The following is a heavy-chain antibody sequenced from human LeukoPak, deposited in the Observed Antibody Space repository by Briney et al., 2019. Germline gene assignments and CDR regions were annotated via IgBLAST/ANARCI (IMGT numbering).Heavy chain of an antibody. V-gene: IGHV4-59*01. Sequence: SETLSLTCTVSGGSISSYYWSWIRQPPGKGLEWVGSISYSGSTNYNPSLKSRVTISVDTSKKQFSLKLSSVTAADTAVYYCARASGLLRFLEWLPAYFDYWGQGTLVTVSS. CDR2: ISYSGST. D-gene: IGHD3-3*01. CDR3: ARASGLLRFLEWLPAYFDY. CDR1: GGSISSYY. J-gene: IGHJ4*02.